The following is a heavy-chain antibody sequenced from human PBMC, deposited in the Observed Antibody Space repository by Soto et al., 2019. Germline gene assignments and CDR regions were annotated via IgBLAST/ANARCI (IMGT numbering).Heavy chain of an antibody. Sequence: QVQLVESGGGVVQPGRSLRLSCAASGFTFSSYGMHWVRQAPGKGLEWVAVISYDGSNKYYADSVKGRFTISRDNPKNTLYLQMNSLRAEDTAVYYCAKDPFDYWGQGTLVTVSS. V-gene: IGHV3-30*18. CDR3: AKDPFDY. CDR1: GFTFSSYG. J-gene: IGHJ4*02. CDR2: ISYDGSNK.